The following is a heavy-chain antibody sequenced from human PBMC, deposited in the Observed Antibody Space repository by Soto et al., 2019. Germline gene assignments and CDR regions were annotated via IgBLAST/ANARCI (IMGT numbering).Heavy chain of an antibody. V-gene: IGHV3-23*01. CDR3: ANVSFSCFGDYRDLKSFRARRSSDL. CDR2: IVGSGGNT. D-gene: IGHD4-17*01. Sequence: LGRHPPGKRLEWVSAIVGSGGNTYYEDPVRGRFTRSRDQSKNTLYLTLASLRAEDTAVYYCANVSFSCFGDYRDLKSFRARRSSDL. J-gene: IGHJ2*01.